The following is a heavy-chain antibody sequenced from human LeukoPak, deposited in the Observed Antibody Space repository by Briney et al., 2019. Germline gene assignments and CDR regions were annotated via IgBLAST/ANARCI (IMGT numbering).Heavy chain of an antibody. CDR2: IYYSGST. V-gene: IGHV4-39*01. CDR1: GGSISGSSYY. Sequence: PSETLSLTCTVSGGSISGSSYYWGWIRQPPGKGLERIGSIYYSGSTYYNPSLKSRVTISVDTSKNQFSLKLSSVTAADTAVYYCARHGAGPTSEIDYWGQGTLVTVSS. D-gene: IGHD1-26*01. CDR3: ARHGAGPTSEIDY. J-gene: IGHJ4*02.